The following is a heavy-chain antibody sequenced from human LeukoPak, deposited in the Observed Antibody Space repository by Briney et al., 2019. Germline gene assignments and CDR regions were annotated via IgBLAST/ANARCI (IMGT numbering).Heavy chain of an antibody. CDR2: ISSSSGYT. Sequence: YVRLSCAGSGFTSNNYYMSWIRQAPGKGLEWVSYISSSSGYTNYADSVKGRFTISRDNVKNSLYLQMNSLRAEDTAVYYCASPAAGTNSDFWGQGTLVTVSS. J-gene: IGHJ4*02. D-gene: IGHD6-13*01. CDR3: ASPAAGTNSDF. V-gene: IGHV3-11*03. CDR1: GFTSNNYY.